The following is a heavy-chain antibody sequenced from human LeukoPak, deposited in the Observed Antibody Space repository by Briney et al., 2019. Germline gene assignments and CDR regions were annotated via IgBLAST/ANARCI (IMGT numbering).Heavy chain of an antibody. CDR1: GFTFSNAW. CDR2: IKSKTDGGTT. Sequence: GGSLRLSCAASGFTFSNAWMSWVRQAPGKGLEWVGRIKSKTDGGTTDYAAPVKGRFTISRDDSKNTLYLQMNSLKTEDTAVYYCTTDRSVTMVRGVNWFDPWGQGTLVTVSS. J-gene: IGHJ5*02. V-gene: IGHV3-15*01. D-gene: IGHD3-10*01. CDR3: TTDRSVTMVRGVNWFDP.